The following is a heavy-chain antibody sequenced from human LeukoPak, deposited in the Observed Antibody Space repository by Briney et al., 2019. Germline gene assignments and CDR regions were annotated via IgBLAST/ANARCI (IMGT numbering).Heavy chain of an antibody. D-gene: IGHD1-26*01. CDR1: GYTFTGYY. V-gene: IGHV1-2*02. CDR3: ARVEWELLQGYYYYYMDV. Sequence: GASVKVSCKASGYTFTGYYMHWVRQAPGQGLEWMGWINPNSGGTNYAQKFQGRVTMTRDTSISTAYMELSRLRSDDTAVYYCARVEWELLQGYYYYYMDVWGKGTTVTVSS. J-gene: IGHJ6*03. CDR2: INPNSGGT.